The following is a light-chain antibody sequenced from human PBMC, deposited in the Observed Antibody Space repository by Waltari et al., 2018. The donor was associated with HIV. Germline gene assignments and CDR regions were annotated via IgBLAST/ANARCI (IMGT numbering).Light chain of an antibody. Sequence: EIVMTQFPHSLSVTPGEPASISCTSSQSLLSNNGNNFLDWYLQKPGQSPQLLNYLGSTRASGVPDRFSGSGSDTDFTLNSSRVEAEDVGLYYCMQALETPLTFGQGTKLEIK. J-gene: IGKJ2*01. CDR3: MQALETPLT. CDR2: LGS. CDR1: QSLLSNNGNNF. V-gene: IGKV2-28*01.